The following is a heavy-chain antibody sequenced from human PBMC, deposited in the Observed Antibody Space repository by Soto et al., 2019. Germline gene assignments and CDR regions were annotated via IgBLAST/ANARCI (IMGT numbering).Heavy chain of an antibody. D-gene: IGHD3-3*01. Sequence: SETLSLTCTVSGGSFSSGDYYWSWIRQPPGQGLEWIGSISSSGSTHYNPSLKSRITMSVDTSKNQFSLRLSSVTAADTAIYYCATRITVFGLLIPPFDPWGQGTQVTVSS. V-gene: IGHV4-30-4*02. CDR1: GGSFSSGDYY. J-gene: IGHJ5*02. CDR2: ISSSGST. CDR3: ATRITVFGLLIPPFDP.